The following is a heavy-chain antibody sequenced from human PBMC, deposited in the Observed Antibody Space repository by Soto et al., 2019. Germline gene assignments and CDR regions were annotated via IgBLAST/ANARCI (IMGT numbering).Heavy chain of an antibody. CDR1: GGTFKKFA. Sequence: QVQLVQSGPEVKKPGSSVKVSCEASGGTFKKFAISWVRQAPGQGLEWMGGTLPFLGSSKYPQKFQGRVTIAADESATTTYMELTGLTSEDTAVYYCARGGKSHSEDLWEASYSHGLDVWGQGTTVTVSS. CDR2: TLPFLGSS. V-gene: IGHV1-69*01. CDR3: ARGGKSHSEDLWEASYSHGLDV. D-gene: IGHD1-26*01. J-gene: IGHJ6*02.